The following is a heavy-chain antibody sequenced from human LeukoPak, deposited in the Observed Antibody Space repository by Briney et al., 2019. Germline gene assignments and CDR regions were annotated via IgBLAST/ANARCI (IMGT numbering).Heavy chain of an antibody. V-gene: IGHV3-7*01. D-gene: IGHD5-12*01. CDR1: GFTFSSYW. CDR3: ASSGPRGDAFDI. CDR2: IKQDGSEK. Sequence: PGGSLRLSCAASGFTFSSYWMSWVRQAPGDGLEWVANIKQDGSEKYYVDSVKGRFTISRDNAKNSLYLQMNSLRAEDTAVYYCASSGPRGDAFDIWGQGTMVTVSS. J-gene: IGHJ3*02.